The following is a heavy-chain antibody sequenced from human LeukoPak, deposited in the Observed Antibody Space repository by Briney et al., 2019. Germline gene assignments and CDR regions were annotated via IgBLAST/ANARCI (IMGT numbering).Heavy chain of an antibody. CDR1: GGSISSSSYY. J-gene: IGHJ5*02. CDR3: ARLGYSSGWSKRNWFDP. D-gene: IGHD6-19*01. V-gene: IGHV4-39*01. CDR2: IYYSGST. Sequence: NSSETLSLTCTVSGGSISSSSYYWGWIRQPPGKGLEWIGSIYYSGSTYYNPSLKSRVTISVDTSKNQFSLKLSSVTAADTAVYYCARLGYSSGWSKRNWFDPWGQGTLVTVSS.